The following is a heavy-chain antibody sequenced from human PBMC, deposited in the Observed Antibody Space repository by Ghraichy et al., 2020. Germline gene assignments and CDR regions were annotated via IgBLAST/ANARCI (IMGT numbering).Heavy chain of an antibody. Sequence: SETLSLTCAISGDSVSRNSVSWNWFRQSPSRGLEWLGRTYFRSKWYNDYAVSLKSRISVNADKSKNQLSLQVNSVTPEDTAVYYCVRLRCLGVTDYWGQGALVTVSS. V-gene: IGHV6-1*01. J-gene: IGHJ4*02. D-gene: IGHD2-21*02. CDR2: TYFRSKWYN. CDR1: GDSVSRNSVS. CDR3: VRLRCLGVTDY.